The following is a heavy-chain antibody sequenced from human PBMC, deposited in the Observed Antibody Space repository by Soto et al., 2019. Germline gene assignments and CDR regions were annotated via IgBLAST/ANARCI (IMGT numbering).Heavy chain of an antibody. D-gene: IGHD5-18*01. CDR1: GGSINSGGYD. CDR3: ARDARRGYSYGYKNWFDP. V-gene: IGHV4-31*03. Sequence: PSETLSLTCTVSGGSINSGGYDWSWIRRHPGKGLEWIGYIYYSGSTYYNPSLKSRVTISVDTSKNQFSLKLSSVTAADTAVYYCARDARRGYSYGYKNWFDPWGQGTLVTVSS. J-gene: IGHJ5*02. CDR2: IYYSGST.